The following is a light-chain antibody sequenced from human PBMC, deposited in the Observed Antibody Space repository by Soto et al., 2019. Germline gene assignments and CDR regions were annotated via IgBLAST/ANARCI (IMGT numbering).Light chain of an antibody. Sequence: EIVLTQSPGTLSLSPGEKATLSCRASQSVSSSYLAWYQQRPGQAPRLLIYGASSRATGIPDRFSGSGSGTDFTLTINRLEPEDFAVYYCQRYGTSRAFGQGTKVENK. J-gene: IGKJ1*01. CDR2: GAS. V-gene: IGKV3-20*01. CDR1: QSVSSSY. CDR3: QRYGTSRA.